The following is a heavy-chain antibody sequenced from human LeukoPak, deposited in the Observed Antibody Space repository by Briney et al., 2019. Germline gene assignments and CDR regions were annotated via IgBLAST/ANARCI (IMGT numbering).Heavy chain of an antibody. CDR3: AREGDMLPFGADIVPAVY. V-gene: IGHV3-23*01. CDR1: GFTFSRYA. Sequence: GGSLRLSCAASGFTFSRYAMYWVRQAPGKGLEWVAAIRSSPSRTWYADSVRGRFTVSRDDSKNTLSLQMNSLRVDDTARYYCAREGDMLPFGADIVPAVYWGQGTLVVVSS. D-gene: IGHD3-16*02. J-gene: IGHJ4*02. CDR2: IRSSPSRT.